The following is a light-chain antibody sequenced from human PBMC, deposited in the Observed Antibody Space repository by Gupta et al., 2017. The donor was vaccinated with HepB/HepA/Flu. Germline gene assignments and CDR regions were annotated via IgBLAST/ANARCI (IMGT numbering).Light chain of an antibody. CDR1: SANIGGNT. V-gene: IGLV1-44*01. CDR3: ATWDNSLDGHVI. J-gene: IGLJ2*01. Sequence: QSVLTQPLTDSGTPGPRVTISCSGSSANIGGNTVNWYQPLPGTAPNLLTFRNKQRPSGVPDRFSGSNSGTSASLAISGLQSEDEADYDWATWDNSLDGHVIFGGGTKLTVL. CDR2: RNK.